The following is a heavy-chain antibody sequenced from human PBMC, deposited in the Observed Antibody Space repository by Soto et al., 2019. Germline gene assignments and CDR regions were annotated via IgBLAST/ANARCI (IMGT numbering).Heavy chain of an antibody. Sequence: SSETLSLTCTVSGGSISTGGYYWNWIRQHPGKGLEWIGYFYYSGSTYYNPSLKSRVTISVNTSKNQFSLKLSSVTAADTAVYYRARSVFPWGQGTLVTVSS. CDR1: GGSISTGGYY. CDR2: FYYSGST. CDR3: ARSVFP. V-gene: IGHV4-31*03. J-gene: IGHJ5*02.